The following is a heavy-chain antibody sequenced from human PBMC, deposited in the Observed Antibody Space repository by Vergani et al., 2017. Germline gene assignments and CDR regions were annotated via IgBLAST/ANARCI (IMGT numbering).Heavy chain of an antibody. V-gene: IGHV1-8*02. CDR3: FVGATSGFDY. CDR2: INPNSGNT. CDR1: GYTFTGYY. J-gene: IGHJ4*02. Sequence: QVQLVQSGAEVKKPGASVKVSCKASGYTFTGYYMHWVRQAPGQGLEWMGWINPNSGNTGYAQKFQGRVTMTRNTSISTAYMELSSLRSEDTAVYYCFVGATSGFDYWGQGTLVTVSS. D-gene: IGHD1-26*01.